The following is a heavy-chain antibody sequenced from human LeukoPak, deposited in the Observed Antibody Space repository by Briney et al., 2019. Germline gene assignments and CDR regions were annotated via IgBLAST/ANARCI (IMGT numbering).Heavy chain of an antibody. CDR2: ISYDGSNK. J-gene: IGHJ5*02. CDR1: GFSFSNYG. CDR3: ARVSSSAAAVDWFDP. V-gene: IGHV3-30-3*01. Sequence: GGSLRLSCAASGFSFSNYGMHWVRQAPGKGLEWVAVISYDGSNKEYADSVKGRFTISRDNSKNTLYLQMNSLRGDDTAVYYCARVSSSAAAVDWFDPWGPGTLVIVSS. D-gene: IGHD6-13*01.